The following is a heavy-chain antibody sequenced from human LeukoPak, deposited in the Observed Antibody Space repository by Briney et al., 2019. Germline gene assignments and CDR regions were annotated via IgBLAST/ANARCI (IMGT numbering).Heavy chain of an antibody. CDR3: ARDVAVAGTFYYYYMDV. V-gene: IGHV3-7*01. J-gene: IGHJ6*03. CDR2: IKQDGSEK. D-gene: IGHD6-19*01. CDR1: EFTFSSYW. Sequence: GGSLRLSCAASEFTFSSYWMSWVRQAPGKGLEWVANIKQDGSEKYYVDSVKGRFTISRDNAKNSLNLQMNSLRAEDTAVYYCARDVAVAGTFYYYYMDVWGKGTTVTVSS.